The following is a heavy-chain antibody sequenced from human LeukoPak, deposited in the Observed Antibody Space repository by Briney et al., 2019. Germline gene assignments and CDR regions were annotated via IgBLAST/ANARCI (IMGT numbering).Heavy chain of an antibody. J-gene: IGHJ4*02. D-gene: IGHD6-19*01. CDR1: GGSITNYY. V-gene: IGHV4-59*01. Sequence: PSETLSLTCTVSGGSITNYYWSWIRQPPGQGLEWIGYIHYSGRTDYNPSLKSRVTISVDTSKTEFSLKLSSATAADTAVYYCARRGSSGWYYFDAWGQGTLVTVSP. CDR2: IHYSGRT. CDR3: ARRGSSGWYYFDA.